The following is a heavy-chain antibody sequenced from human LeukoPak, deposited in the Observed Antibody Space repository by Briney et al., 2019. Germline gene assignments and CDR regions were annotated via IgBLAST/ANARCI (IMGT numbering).Heavy chain of an antibody. V-gene: IGHV3-21*01. Sequence: GSLRLSCAASGFTFSSYSMNWVRQAPGKGLEWVSSISGNSIYIYYADSVKGRFTISRDNAKNSLYLQMSSLRVADTAVYYCASFATVAAYPFDYWGQGTLVTVSS. J-gene: IGHJ4*02. CDR2: ISGNSIYI. D-gene: IGHD6-19*01. CDR3: ASFATVAAYPFDY. CDR1: GFTFSSYS.